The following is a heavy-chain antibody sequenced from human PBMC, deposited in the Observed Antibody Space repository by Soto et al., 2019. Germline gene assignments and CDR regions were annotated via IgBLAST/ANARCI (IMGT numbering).Heavy chain of an antibody. CDR2: INAGNGNT. Sequence: ASVKVSCKASGYTFTSYAMHWVRQAPGQRLEWMGWINAGNGNTKYSQKFQGRVTITRDTSASTAYMELSSLRSEDTAVYYCAIGFFAVVIDLDYWGQGTLVTVSS. CDR1: GYTFTSYA. CDR3: AIGFFAVVIDLDY. J-gene: IGHJ4*02. V-gene: IGHV1-3*01. D-gene: IGHD3-3*01.